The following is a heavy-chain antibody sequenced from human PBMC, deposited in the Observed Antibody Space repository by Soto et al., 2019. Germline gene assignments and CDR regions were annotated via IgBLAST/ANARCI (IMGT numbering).Heavy chain of an antibody. Sequence: HPGGSLRLSCAASGFTFSTYAMHWVRQAPGKGLEWVSALSAGGDTTYYADSVKGRFIISRDNSIDTLYLQMNSLRSEDTAVYYCAHPRGYGVFDAYDIWGLGAMVTVSS. CDR2: LSAGGDTT. CDR3: AHPRGYGVFDAYDI. D-gene: IGHD5-18*01. CDR1: GFTFSTYA. V-gene: IGHV3-23*01. J-gene: IGHJ3*02.